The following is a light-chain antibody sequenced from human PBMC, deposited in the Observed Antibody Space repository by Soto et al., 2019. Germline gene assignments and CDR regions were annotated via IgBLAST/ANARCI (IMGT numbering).Light chain of an antibody. CDR3: SSYTSTTTVI. J-gene: IGLJ2*01. CDR1: SSDVGGYNY. CDR2: GVS. Sequence: QSAMTQPASVSGSPGQSIAISCTGTSSDVGGYNYVSWYRQHAGKAPKLMIYGVSYRPSGISNRFSGSKSGNTASLTSSGLQTEDEADYYCSSYTSTTTVIFGGGTKVTVL. V-gene: IGLV2-14*01.